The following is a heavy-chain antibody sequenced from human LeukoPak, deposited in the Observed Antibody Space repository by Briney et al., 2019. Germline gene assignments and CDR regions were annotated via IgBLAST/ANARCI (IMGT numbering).Heavy chain of an antibody. D-gene: IGHD3-22*01. J-gene: IGHJ4*02. CDR2: IYYSGST. CDR1: GGSISSSSYY. Sequence: SETLSLTCTVSGGSISSSSYYWGWIRQPPGKGLEWIGSIYYSGSTYYNPSLKSRVTISVDTSKNQFSLKLSSVTAADTAVYYCARVRPYYYDSSGYYFDYWGQGTLVTVSS. CDR3: ARVRPYYYDSSGYYFDY. V-gene: IGHV4-39*07.